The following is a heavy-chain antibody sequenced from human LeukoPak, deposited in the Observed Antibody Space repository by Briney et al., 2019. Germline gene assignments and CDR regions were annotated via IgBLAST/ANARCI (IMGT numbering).Heavy chain of an antibody. D-gene: IGHD1-26*01. CDR3: ARDSAIADAFDI. CDR1: GLILSSYA. Sequence: GGSLRLSCTASGLILSSYAMSWVRQAPGQGLEWVAGISSCGGSTYYAKSVKGRFNISRDKSKNTVFLQLNSLRAEDTAVYYCARDSAIADAFDIWGQGTMVTVSS. J-gene: IGHJ3*02. CDR2: ISSCGGST. V-gene: IGHV3-23*01.